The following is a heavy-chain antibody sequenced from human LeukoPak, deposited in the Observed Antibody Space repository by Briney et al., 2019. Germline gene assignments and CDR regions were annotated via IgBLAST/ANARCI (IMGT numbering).Heavy chain of an antibody. Sequence: PSETLSLTCTVSGGSISSSSYYWGWIRQPPGKGLEWIGSIYYSGSTYYNPSLKSRVTISVDTSKNQFSLKLSSVTAADTAVYYCAREGTTSGYYYMDVWGKGTTVTVSS. CDR2: IYYSGST. D-gene: IGHD4-11*01. J-gene: IGHJ6*03. V-gene: IGHV4-39*07. CDR1: GGSISSSSYY. CDR3: AREGTTSGYYYMDV.